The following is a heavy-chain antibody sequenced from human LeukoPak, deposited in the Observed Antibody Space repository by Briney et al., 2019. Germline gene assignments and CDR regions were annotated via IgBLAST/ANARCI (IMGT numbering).Heavy chain of an antibody. Sequence: GGSLRLSCAASGFTFSSYWMSWVRQAPGKGLEWVANIKQDGSEKYYVDSVKGRFTISRDNAKNSLYLQMNSLRVEDTAVYYCARDPGIAAAGTVGYFDSWGQGILVTVSS. D-gene: IGHD6-13*01. CDR2: IKQDGSEK. CDR1: GFTFSSYW. V-gene: IGHV3-7*01. J-gene: IGHJ4*02. CDR3: ARDPGIAAAGTVGYFDS.